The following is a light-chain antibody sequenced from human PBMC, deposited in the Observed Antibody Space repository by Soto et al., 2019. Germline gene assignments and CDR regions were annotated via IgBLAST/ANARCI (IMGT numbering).Light chain of an antibody. CDR1: QSISNW. CDR3: QQYDSYSWT. J-gene: IGKJ1*01. V-gene: IGKV1-5*03. CDR2: KES. Sequence: DIQMTQSPSTLSASVGDRVTITCRASQSISNWLAWYQQKPGKAPRLLIYKESSLHSGVPSRFSGSGSGTEFTLTISSLQPDDFASYYCQQYDSYSWTFGRGTKVEI.